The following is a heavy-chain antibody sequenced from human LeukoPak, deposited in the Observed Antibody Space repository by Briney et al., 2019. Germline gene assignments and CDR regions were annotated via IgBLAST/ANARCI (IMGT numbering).Heavy chain of an antibody. J-gene: IGHJ4*02. CDR2: INDDGYT. Sequence: SETLSLTCGVYGVSFTGNYWSWIRQPPGKRPEWIGEINDDGYTNYNPSLRSRVTISLDTSENHLSLRSTSVTAADTAVYYCARIRCGHTDDICYNHWGQGTLVTVSS. CDR3: ARIRCGHTDDICYNH. CDR1: GVSFTGNY. V-gene: IGHV4-34*01. D-gene: IGHD2-2*02.